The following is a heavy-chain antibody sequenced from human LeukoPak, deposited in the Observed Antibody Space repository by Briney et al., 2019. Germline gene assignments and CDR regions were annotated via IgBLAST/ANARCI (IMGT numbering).Heavy chain of an antibody. Sequence: GASVKVSFKASGGTFSSYAISWVRQAPGQGLEWMGGIIPIFGTANYAQKFQGRVTITADESTSTAYMELSSLRSEDTAVYYCARDEHCSSTSCGPANWGQGTLVTVSS. CDR2: IIPIFGTA. CDR1: GGTFSSYA. CDR3: ARDEHCSSTSCGPAN. J-gene: IGHJ4*02. V-gene: IGHV1-69*13. D-gene: IGHD2-2*01.